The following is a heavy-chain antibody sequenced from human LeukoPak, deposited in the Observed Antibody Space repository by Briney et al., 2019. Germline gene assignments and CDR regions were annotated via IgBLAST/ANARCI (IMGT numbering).Heavy chain of an antibody. V-gene: IGHV4-34*01. D-gene: IGHD3-16*02. CDR3: ARGPIKITFGGVIVKEPFDY. Sequence: SETLSLTCAVYGGSFSGYYWSWIRQPPGKGLEWIGEINHSGSTNYNPSLKSRVTISWDTSKNQFSLKLSSVTAADTAVYYCARGPIKITFGGVIVKEPFDYWGQGTLVTVSS. J-gene: IGHJ4*02. CDR1: GGSFSGYY. CDR2: INHSGST.